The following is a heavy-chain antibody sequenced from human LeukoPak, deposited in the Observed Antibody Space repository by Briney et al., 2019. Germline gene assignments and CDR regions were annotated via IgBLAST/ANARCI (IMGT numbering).Heavy chain of an antibody. CDR1: GFTFDDYA. CDR2: ISGDGAGA. D-gene: IGHD5-18*01. Sequence: SGGSLRLSCAASGFTFDDYAMHWVRQAPGKGLEWVSLISGDGAGAYYADSVKGRFTISRDNSKNSLYLQMNSLRTEDTALYHCAKDRIMAYLDTADAFDVCGQGTMVTVSS. CDR3: AKDRIMAYLDTADAFDV. J-gene: IGHJ3*01. V-gene: IGHV3-43*02.